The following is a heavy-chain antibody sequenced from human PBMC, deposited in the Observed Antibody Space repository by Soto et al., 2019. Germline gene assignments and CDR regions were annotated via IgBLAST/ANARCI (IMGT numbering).Heavy chain of an antibody. Sequence: GGSLRLSCAASGFTFSSHWRSWVRQAPGTGLEWVANVKEDGIEKQYADSVRGRFTIARDNAKNSLYLQMNSLGAEDTAIYYCARDGFGGFFDYWGQGIQVTVSS. CDR2: VKEDGIEK. V-gene: IGHV3-7*05. CDR1: GFTFSSHW. D-gene: IGHD2-2*03. CDR3: ARDGFGGFFDY. J-gene: IGHJ4*02.